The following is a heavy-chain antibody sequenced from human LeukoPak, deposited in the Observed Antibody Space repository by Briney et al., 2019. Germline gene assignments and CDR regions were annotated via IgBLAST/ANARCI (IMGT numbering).Heavy chain of an antibody. D-gene: IGHD3-22*01. J-gene: IGHJ1*01. CDR3: GSQFYDSSGYYFQH. CDR1: GGSISSRSYY. Sequence: PSETLSLTCTVSGGSISSRSYYWGWIRQPPGKGLGWIANIYSSGSTYQNPSLKSRVTISVDASKTHFSLKLSSLTAADTAVYYCGSQFYDSSGYYFQHWGQGTPVTVSS. V-gene: IGHV4-39*02. CDR2: IYSSGST.